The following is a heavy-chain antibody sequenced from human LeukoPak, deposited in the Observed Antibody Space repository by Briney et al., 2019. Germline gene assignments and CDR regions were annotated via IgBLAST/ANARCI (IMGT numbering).Heavy chain of an antibody. J-gene: IGHJ4*02. CDR3: ARGRYTYGGAVGDYFDY. CDR2: IYYSGST. Sequence: SETLSLTCTVSGGSISSSSYYWGRIRQPPGKGLEWIGSIYYSGSTYYNPSLKSRVTISVDTSKNQFSLKLSSVTAADTAVYYCARGRYTYGGAVGDYFDYWGQGTLVTVSS. D-gene: IGHD5-18*01. CDR1: GGSISSSSYY. V-gene: IGHV4-39*07.